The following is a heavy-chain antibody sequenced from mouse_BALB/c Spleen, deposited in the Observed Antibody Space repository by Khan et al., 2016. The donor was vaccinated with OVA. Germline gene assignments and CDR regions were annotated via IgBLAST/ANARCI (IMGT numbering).Heavy chain of an antibody. J-gene: IGHJ2*01. CDR2: INTETGEP. Sequence: QIQLVQSGPELKKPGETVKISCKASGYTFTEYSMHWVKQAPGKGLKWMGWINTETGEPTYADDFKGRFAFSLETSASTAYLQINNLKNEDTATYFCASGLKYGNFDYWGQGTTLTVSS. CDR1: GYTFTEYS. V-gene: IGHV9-2-1*01. CDR3: ASGLKYGNFDY. D-gene: IGHD2-10*02.